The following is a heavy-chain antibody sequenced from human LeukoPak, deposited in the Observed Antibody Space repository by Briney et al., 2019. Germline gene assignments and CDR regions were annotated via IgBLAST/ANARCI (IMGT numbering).Heavy chain of an antibody. V-gene: IGHV1-8*01. CDR1: GYTFTSYD. Sequence: ASVKVSCKASGYTFTSYDINWVRQATGQGLEWMGRMNPNSGNTGYAQKFQGRVTMTRNTSISTAYMELSSLRSEDTAVYYCASADCSSTSCYTGDYYYYYGMDVWGQGTTVTVSS. J-gene: IGHJ6*02. CDR2: MNPNSGNT. CDR3: ASADCSSTSCYTGDYYYYYGMDV. D-gene: IGHD2-2*02.